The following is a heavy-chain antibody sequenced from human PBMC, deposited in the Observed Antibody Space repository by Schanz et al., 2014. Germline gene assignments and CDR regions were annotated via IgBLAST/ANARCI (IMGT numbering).Heavy chain of an antibody. V-gene: IGHV4-59*08. CDR3: ARRIWDGDYYYFDY. D-gene: IGHD4-17*01. CDR1: GGSISSYY. J-gene: IGHJ4*02. Sequence: QLQLQESGPGLVKPSETLSLTCTVSGGSISSYYWSWIRPPPGKGLEWIGFIYYRGNTNYNPSLTSRVTMSEDPSKNHFSLKLSSVTAADTAVYYCARRIWDGDYYYFDYWGQGTLVTVSS. CDR2: IYYRGNT.